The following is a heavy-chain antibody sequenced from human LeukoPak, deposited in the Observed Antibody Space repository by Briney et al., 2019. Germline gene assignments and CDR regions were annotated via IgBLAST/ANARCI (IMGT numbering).Heavy chain of an antibody. Sequence: PSQTLSLTCTVSGGSVSSGSYYWSWIRQPAGKGLEWIGRIYTSGSTNYNPSLKSRVTISLDTSKNQFSLNLSSVTAADTAVYYCARGVSTTWGRGTLVTVSS. J-gene: IGHJ5*02. CDR1: GGSVSSGSYY. CDR3: ARGVSTT. V-gene: IGHV4-61*02. CDR2: IYTSGST. D-gene: IGHD3-16*01.